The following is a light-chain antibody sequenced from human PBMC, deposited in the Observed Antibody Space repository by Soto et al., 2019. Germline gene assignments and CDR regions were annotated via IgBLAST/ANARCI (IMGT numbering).Light chain of an antibody. CDR2: DTS. CDR3: QHRSNWPPG. J-gene: IGKJ5*01. CDR1: QSVGTF. Sequence: EIVLTQSPGTLSLYRGQRATLSYRASQSVGTFLGWYHQKPGQVPRILIYDTSKRDTGIPARFSGIWSGTDCFLPLSRLAPEDIQVYYGQHRSNWPPGFGQGTRLEIK. V-gene: IGKV3-11*01.